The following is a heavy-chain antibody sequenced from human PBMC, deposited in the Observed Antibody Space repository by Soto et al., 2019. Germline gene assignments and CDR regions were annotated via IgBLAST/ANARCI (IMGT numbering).Heavy chain of an antibody. Sequence: SETLSLTCSVSGGSVSNKTYYWSWIRQPPGKRLEWIGYVYYSGTTNYNPSLKSRVTISVDLSKNQFSLRLSSVTTADTALYYCARGDGDDILTGYQYYFDYWGQGTLVTVSS. CDR1: GGSVSNKTYY. V-gene: IGHV4-61*01. CDR2: VYYSGTT. J-gene: IGHJ4*02. D-gene: IGHD3-9*01. CDR3: ARGDGDDILTGYQYYFDY.